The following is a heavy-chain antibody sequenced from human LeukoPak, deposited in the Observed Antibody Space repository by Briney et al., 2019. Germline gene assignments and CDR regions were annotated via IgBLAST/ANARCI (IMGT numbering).Heavy chain of an antibody. V-gene: IGHV3-23*01. Sequence: GGSLRLSCGASGFTFTNYAMTWVRQAPGQGLEWVAGISSRGDITSYADSVKGRFTISRDNSKNTLYLQMNSLRAEDTAVYYCARDEYSSSSYDAFDIWGQGTMVTVSS. D-gene: IGHD6-6*01. CDR1: GFTFTNYA. CDR2: ISSRGDIT. J-gene: IGHJ3*02. CDR3: ARDEYSSSSYDAFDI.